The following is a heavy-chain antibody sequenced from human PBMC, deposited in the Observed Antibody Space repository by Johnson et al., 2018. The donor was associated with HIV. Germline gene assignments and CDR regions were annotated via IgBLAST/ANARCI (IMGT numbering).Heavy chain of an antibody. CDR2: IRYDGSNK. D-gene: IGHD1-26*01. CDR1: GFTVSSYG. CDR3: AKGRLVGATTYDAFDI. V-gene: IGHV3-30*02. J-gene: IGHJ3*02. Sequence: QVQLVESGGGVVRPGGSPRLSCAASGFTVSSYGMHWVRQAPGKGLEWVAFIRYDGSNKYYADSVKGRFTISRDNSKNTLYLQMNSLRAEDTAVYYCAKGRLVGATTYDAFDIWGQGTMVTVSS.